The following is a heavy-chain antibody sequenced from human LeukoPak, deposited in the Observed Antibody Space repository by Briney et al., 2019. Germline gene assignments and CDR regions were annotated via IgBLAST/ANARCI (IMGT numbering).Heavy chain of an antibody. V-gene: IGHV4-39*01. D-gene: IGHD5-18*01. Sequence: TSQTLSLTCTVSGGSISSSSAYWGWIRQPPGKGLEWIGSIYYSKNTYYNPSLKSRVTISADTSKNQFSLTLGSVSATDTAVYYCVSPRGFSYGYFDYWGQGTLVTVSS. CDR1: GGSISSSSAY. CDR2: IYYSKNT. CDR3: VSPRGFSYGYFDY. J-gene: IGHJ4*02.